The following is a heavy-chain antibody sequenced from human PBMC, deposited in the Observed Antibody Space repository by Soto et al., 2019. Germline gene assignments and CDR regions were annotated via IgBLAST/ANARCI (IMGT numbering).Heavy chain of an antibody. CDR1: GFSLSTSGVG. Sequence: SGPTLVNPTQTLTLTCTFSGFSLSTSGVGVGWIRQPPGKALEWLALIYWDDDKRYSPSLKSRLTITKDTSKNQVVLTMTNMDPVDTATYYCAHLYHSRSWYGDNWYDPWGQGTLVTVSS. CDR3: AHLYHSRSWYGDNWYDP. J-gene: IGHJ5*02. CDR2: IYWDDDK. D-gene: IGHD6-13*01. V-gene: IGHV2-5*02.